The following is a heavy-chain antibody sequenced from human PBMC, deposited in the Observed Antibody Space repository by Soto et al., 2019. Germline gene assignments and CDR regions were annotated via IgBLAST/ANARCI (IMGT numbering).Heavy chain of an antibody. CDR3: AKGGRFLEWLGLGGDAFDI. J-gene: IGHJ3*02. Sequence: PGGSLRLSCAASGFTFSSYAMSWVRQAPGKGLEWVSAISGSGGSTYYADSVKGRFTISRDNSKNTLYLQMNSLRAEDTAVYYCAKGGRFLEWLGLGGDAFDIWGQGTMVTVSS. CDR1: GFTFSSYA. V-gene: IGHV3-23*01. D-gene: IGHD3-3*01. CDR2: ISGSGGST.